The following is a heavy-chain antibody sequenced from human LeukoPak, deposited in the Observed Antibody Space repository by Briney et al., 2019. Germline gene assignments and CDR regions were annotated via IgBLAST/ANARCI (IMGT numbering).Heavy chain of an antibody. Sequence: PGGSLRLSCAASGFTVSSNYMSWVRQATGKGLEWVSVIYSGGSTYYADSVKGRFTISRDNSKNTLYLQMNSLRAEDTAVYYCARDPYCSGGSCYSGGWFDPWGQGTLVTVSS. D-gene: IGHD2-15*01. CDR2: IYSGGST. V-gene: IGHV3-53*01. CDR3: ARDPYCSGGSCYSGGWFDP. J-gene: IGHJ5*02. CDR1: GFTVSSNY.